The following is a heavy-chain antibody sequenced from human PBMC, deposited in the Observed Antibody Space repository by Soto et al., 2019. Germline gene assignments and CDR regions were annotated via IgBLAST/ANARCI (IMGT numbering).Heavy chain of an antibody. D-gene: IGHD1-26*01. CDR1: GGSFSGYY. J-gene: IGHJ4*02. Sequence: SETLSLTCAVYGGSFSGYYWSWIRQPPGKGLEWIGEINHSGSTNYNPSLKSRVTISVDTSKNQFSLKLSSVTAADTAVYYCARTHGSYDYWGQGTLVTVSS. V-gene: IGHV4-34*01. CDR3: ARTHGSYDY. CDR2: INHSGST.